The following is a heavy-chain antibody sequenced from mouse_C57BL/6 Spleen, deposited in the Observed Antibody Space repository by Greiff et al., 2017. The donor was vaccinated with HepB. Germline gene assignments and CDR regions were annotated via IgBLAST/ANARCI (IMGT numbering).Heavy chain of an antibody. Sequence: VQLQQSGAELVRPGPSVKVSCKASGYAFTNYLIEWVKQMPGQGLEWIGVINPGSGGTNYNEKFKGKATLTADKSSSTAYMQLSSLTSEDSAVYFCERGYDYDENFDYWGQGTTPTVSS. CDR1: GYAFTNYL. CDR2: INPGSGGT. D-gene: IGHD2-4*01. CDR3: ERGYDYDENFDY. J-gene: IGHJ2*01. V-gene: IGHV1-54*01.